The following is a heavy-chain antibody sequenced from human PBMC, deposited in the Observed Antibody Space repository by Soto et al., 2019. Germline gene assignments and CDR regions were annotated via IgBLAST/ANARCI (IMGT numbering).Heavy chain of an antibody. V-gene: IGHV3-7*01. CDR1: GFTFSSYW. D-gene: IGHD2-15*01. CDR2: IKQDGSEK. CDR3: ARGLMGYCSGGSCYYGMDV. J-gene: IGHJ6*02. Sequence: GGSLRLSCAASGFTFSSYWMSWVRQAPGKGLEWVANIKQDGSEKYYVDSVKGRFTISRDNSKNTLYLQMNSLRPEDTAVYYCARGLMGYCSGGSCYYGMDVWGQGTTVTVSS.